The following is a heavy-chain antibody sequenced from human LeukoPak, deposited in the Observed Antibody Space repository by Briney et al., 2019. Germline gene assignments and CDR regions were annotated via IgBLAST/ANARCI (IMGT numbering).Heavy chain of an antibody. D-gene: IGHD1-26*01. CDR1: GFTFSSYS. CDR3: ASSGSYRFDY. V-gene: IGHV3-48*02. J-gene: IGHJ4*02. CDR2: ITASGTAM. Sequence: GGSLRLSCAASGFTFSSYSMNWVRQAPGKGLGWVSHITASGTAMFYADSVKGRFTISRDNAKNSLYLQMNSLRDEDTAVYYCASSGSYRFDYWGQGTLVTVSS.